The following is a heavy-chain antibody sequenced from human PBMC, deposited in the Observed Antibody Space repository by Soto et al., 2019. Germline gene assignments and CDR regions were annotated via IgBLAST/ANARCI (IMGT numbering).Heavy chain of an antibody. Sequence: EVQLVESGGGLVQPGGSLRLSCAASGFTVSSNYMSWVRQAPGKGLEGVSIIYSGGNTYYADSVKGRFTVSRDNSKNTLYLQMNSPRADDTAVYYCARAVGDFWSAHDYWGQGTLVTVSS. D-gene: IGHD3-3*01. J-gene: IGHJ4*02. V-gene: IGHV3-66*01. CDR2: IYSGGNT. CDR1: GFTVSSNY. CDR3: ARAVGDFWSAHDY.